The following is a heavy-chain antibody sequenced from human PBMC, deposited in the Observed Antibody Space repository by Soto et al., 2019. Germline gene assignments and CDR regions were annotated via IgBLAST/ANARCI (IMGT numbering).Heavy chain of an antibody. CDR3: ARILWSSGWSRFDP. Sequence: QLQLQESGPGLMKPSETLSLTCSVSGGSISSSSYYWGWLRQPPVKGLEWVGSIYYSGNTYYNASLKSRVTISVDTSKNQVSMNLSSVTAADTAVYYCARILWSSGWSRFDPWGQGTLVIVSS. CDR2: IYYSGNT. V-gene: IGHV4-39*01. CDR1: GGSISSSSYY. D-gene: IGHD6-19*01. J-gene: IGHJ5*02.